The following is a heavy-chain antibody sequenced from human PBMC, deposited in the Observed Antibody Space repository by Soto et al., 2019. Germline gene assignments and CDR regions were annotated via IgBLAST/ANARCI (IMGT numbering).Heavy chain of an antibody. V-gene: IGHV4-31*03. Sequence: PSETLSLTCTVSGGSISSGGYYWSWIRQHPGKGLEWIGYIYYSGSTYYNPSLKSRVTISVDTSKNQFSLKLSSVTAADTAVYYCARDRRVPAADPRGFDPWGQGTLVTVSS. CDR1: GGSISSGGYY. J-gene: IGHJ5*02. D-gene: IGHD2-2*01. CDR3: ARDRRVPAADPRGFDP. CDR2: IYYSGST.